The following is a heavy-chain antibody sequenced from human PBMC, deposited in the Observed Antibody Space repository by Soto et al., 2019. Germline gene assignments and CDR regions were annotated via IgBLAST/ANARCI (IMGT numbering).Heavy chain of an antibody. J-gene: IGHJ4*02. CDR3: ARVLHGYSGFEDYFDY. CDR1: GFTFSTYA. CDR2: VSASGLNT. D-gene: IGHD5-12*01. Sequence: PGGSLRLSCAASGFTFSTYAMAWARQAPGKGLEWVSGVSASGLNTDYADPVKGRFYISRDNSKNTVSLHMNSLRAEDTALYYCARVLHGYSGFEDYFDYRGQGALVTVSS. V-gene: IGHV3-23*01.